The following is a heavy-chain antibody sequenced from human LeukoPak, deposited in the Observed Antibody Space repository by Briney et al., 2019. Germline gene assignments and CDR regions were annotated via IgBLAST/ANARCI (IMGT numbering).Heavy chain of an antibody. CDR3: ARDEYLWSGYYPNQAFDY. D-gene: IGHD3-3*01. J-gene: IGHJ4*02. CDR1: GFTFSRHW. V-gene: IGHV3-7*01. CDR2: IKQDGSEK. Sequence: HPGGSLRLSCAASGFTFSRHWMTWIRQAPGKGLEWVANIKQDGSEKYYVDSVKGRFTISRDNAKNSLYLQMNSLRAEDTAVYYCARDEYLWSGYYPNQAFDYWGQGTLVTVSS.